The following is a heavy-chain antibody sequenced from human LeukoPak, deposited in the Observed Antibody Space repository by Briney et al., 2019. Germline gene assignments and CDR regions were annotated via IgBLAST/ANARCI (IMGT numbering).Heavy chain of an antibody. V-gene: IGHV1-18*01. D-gene: IGHD3-22*01. CDR3: AIETGYYDSSGYHNWFDP. J-gene: IGHJ5*02. CDR2: ISAYNGHT. CDR1: GYIFTNYG. Sequence: ASVKVSCKASGYIFTNYGISWVRQAPGQRLEWMGWISAYNGHTNYAQNFQGRVTMTRDTSTSTVYMELRSLRSDDTAVYYCAIETGYYDSSGYHNWFDPWGQGTLVTVSS.